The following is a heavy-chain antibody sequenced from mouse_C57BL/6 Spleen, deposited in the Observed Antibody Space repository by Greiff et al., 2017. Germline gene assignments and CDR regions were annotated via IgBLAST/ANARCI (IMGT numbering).Heavy chain of an antibody. CDR2: IHPNSGST. J-gene: IGHJ2*01. CDR3: ARCPYYGSSSDYFDY. D-gene: IGHD1-1*01. CDR1: GYTFTSYW. V-gene: IGHV1-64*01. Sequence: VQLQQPGAELVKPGASVTLSCKASGYTFTSYWMHWVKQRPGQGLEWIGMIHPNSGSTNYNEKFKSKATLTVDKSSSTAYMQLSSLTSEDTTVYYCARCPYYGSSSDYFDYWGQGTTLTVSS.